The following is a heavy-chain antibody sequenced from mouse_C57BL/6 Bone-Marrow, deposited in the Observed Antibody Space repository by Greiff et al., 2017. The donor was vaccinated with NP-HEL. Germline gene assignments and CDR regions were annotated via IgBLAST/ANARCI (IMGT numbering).Heavy chain of an antibody. CDR1: GYTFTSYW. CDR3: AREELYYFDY. V-gene: IGHV1-69*01. D-gene: IGHD1-1*02. J-gene: IGHJ2*01. CDR2: IDPSDSYT. Sequence: QVQLKQPGAELVMPGASVKLSCKASGYTFTSYWMHWVKQRPGQGLEWIGEIDPSDSYTNYNQKFKGKSTLTVDKSSSTAYMQLSSLTSEDSAVYYCAREELYYFDYWGQGTTLTVSS.